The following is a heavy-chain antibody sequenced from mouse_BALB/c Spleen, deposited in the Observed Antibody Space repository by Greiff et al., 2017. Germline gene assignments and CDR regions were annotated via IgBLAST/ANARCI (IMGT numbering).Heavy chain of an antibody. J-gene: IGHJ3*01. V-gene: IGHV5-6-3*01. D-gene: IGHD2-12*01. CDR2: INSNGGST. Sequence: EVQLVESGGGLVQPGGSLKLSCAASGFTFSSYGMSWVRQTPDKRLELVATINSNGGSTYYPDSVKGRFTISRDNAKNTLYLQMSSLKSEDTAMYYCARDYDLAWFAYWGQGTLVTVSA. CDR1: GFTFSSYG. CDR3: ARDYDLAWFAY.